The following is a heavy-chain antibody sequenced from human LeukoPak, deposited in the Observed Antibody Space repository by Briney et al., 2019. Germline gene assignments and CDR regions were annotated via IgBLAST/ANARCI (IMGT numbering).Heavy chain of an antibody. CDR3: ARMGGYSGYATH. CDR1: GGSFSGYY. J-gene: IGHJ4*02. CDR2: IYSSGSA. V-gene: IGHV4-59*08. D-gene: IGHD5-12*01. Sequence: SETLSLTCAVYGGSFSGYYWSWIRQPPGKGLEWIGYIYSSGSANYNPSLKSRVTISVDTSKNQFSLKLSSVTAADTAVYYCARMGGYSGYATHWGQGTLVTVSS.